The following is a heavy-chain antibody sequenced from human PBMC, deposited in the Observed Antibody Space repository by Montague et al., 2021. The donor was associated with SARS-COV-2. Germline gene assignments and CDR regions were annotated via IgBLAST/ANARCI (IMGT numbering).Heavy chain of an antibody. CDR2: IYTSGST. Sequence: TLSLTCTVSGGSISSGSYYWSCIRQPAGKGLEWIGRIYTSGSTNYNPSLKSRVTISVDTSKNQSSLKRSSVTAADTAVYYCARVGVGTMVRGVIPAYYCYGMDVWGKGTTVTVSS. CDR3: ARVGVGTMVRGVIPAYYCYGMDV. V-gene: IGHV4-61*02. J-gene: IGHJ6*04. D-gene: IGHD3-10*01. CDR1: GGSISSGSYY.